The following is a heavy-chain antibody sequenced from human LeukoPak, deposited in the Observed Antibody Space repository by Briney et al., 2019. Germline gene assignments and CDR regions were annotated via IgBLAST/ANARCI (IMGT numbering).Heavy chain of an antibody. J-gene: IGHJ4*02. D-gene: IGHD6-13*01. V-gene: IGHV3-30*18. CDR3: AKVGSWYGIDY. Sequence: GGSLRLSCVASGFTFGHNGMHWVRQAPGKGLEWLTVITYDGATTNYVDTVKGRFTISRDNSENTVYLQMNSLRVEDTAVYYCAKVGSWYGIDYWGQGTLVTVSS. CDR2: ITYDGATT. CDR1: GFTFGHNG.